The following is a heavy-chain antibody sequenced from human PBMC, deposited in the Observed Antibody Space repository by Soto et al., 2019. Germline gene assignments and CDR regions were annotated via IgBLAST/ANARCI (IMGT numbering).Heavy chain of an antibody. V-gene: IGHV2-5*02. Sequence: QITLKESGPTLVKPTQTLTLTCTFSGFSLTTRGVGVGWIRQPPGKALECLALIYWDDDKRYSPSLQGRLSNXKXTXKNQVVLTMTNVDPVDTATYYCAHIPNYYQYDWFDPWGQGTLVSVSS. D-gene: IGHD3-16*01. J-gene: IGHJ5*02. CDR1: GFSLTTRGVG. CDR2: IYWDDDK. CDR3: AHIPNYYQYDWFDP.